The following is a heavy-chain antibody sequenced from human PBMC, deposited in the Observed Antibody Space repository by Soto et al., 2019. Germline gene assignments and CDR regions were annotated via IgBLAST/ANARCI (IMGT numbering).Heavy chain of an antibody. Sequence: PSETLSLTXSVSNGSISGFYWTWIRQPPGKILEWIGYIHYSGRTDYNPSLTSRATMSVDTSKNQFSLNLKSITAADTAVYYCVRVGVGIGNHFGSWGRGTLVTVSS. D-gene: IGHD1-26*01. V-gene: IGHV4-59*12. CDR3: VRVGVGIGNHFGS. CDR1: NGSISGFY. CDR2: IHYSGRT. J-gene: IGHJ4*02.